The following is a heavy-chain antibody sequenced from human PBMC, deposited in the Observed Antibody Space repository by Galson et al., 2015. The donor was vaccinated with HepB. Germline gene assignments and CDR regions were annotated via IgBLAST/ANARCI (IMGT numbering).Heavy chain of an antibody. Sequence: SLRLSCAASGFTFSSYGMYWVRQAPGKGLEWVAVIWYDGSIEYYRDSVRGRFTVSRDNSRNTLYLQMSRLRAEDTAVYYCARDLGFGLDYWGQGTRVTVSS. J-gene: IGHJ4*02. CDR3: ARDLGFGLDY. CDR2: IWYDGSIE. D-gene: IGHD3-16*01. CDR1: GFTFSSYG. V-gene: IGHV3-33*01.